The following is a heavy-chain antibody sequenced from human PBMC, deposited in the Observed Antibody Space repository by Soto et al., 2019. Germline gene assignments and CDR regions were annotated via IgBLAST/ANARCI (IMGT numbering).Heavy chain of an antibody. CDR1: GFNFSDYY. V-gene: IGHV3-11*01. D-gene: IGHD3-22*01. J-gene: IGHJ4*02. CDR2: ISSSGSTI. Sequence: GGSLRLSCAASGFNFSDYYMSGIRQAPGKGLEWVSYISSSGSTIYYADSVKGRFTISRDNAKNSLYLQMNSLRAEDTAVYYCARTAHYYDSSGYSDYWGQGTLVTVSS. CDR3: ARTAHYYDSSGYSDY.